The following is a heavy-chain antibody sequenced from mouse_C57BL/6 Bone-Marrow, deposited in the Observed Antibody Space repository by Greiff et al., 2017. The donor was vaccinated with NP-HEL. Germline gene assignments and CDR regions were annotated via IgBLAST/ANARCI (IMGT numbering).Heavy chain of an antibody. CDR1: GFTFSDYG. V-gene: IGHV5-15*01. D-gene: IGHD2-5*01. CDR2: ISNLAYSI. J-gene: IGHJ3*01. CDR3: ASGYSNYGGFAY. Sequence: EVQVVESGGGLVQPGGSLKLSCAASGFTFSDYGMAWVRQAPRKGPEWVAFISNLAYSIYYADTVTGRFTISRENAKNTLYLEMSSLRSEDTAMYYCASGYSNYGGFAYWGQGTLVTVSA.